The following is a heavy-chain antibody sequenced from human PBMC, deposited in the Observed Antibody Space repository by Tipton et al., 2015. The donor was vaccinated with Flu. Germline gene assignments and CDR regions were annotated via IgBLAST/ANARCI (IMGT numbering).Heavy chain of an antibody. V-gene: IGHV4-39*01. CDR2: IYYRGST. CDR3: ARTTRARDFDY. Sequence: TLSLTCTVSGGSISSSSYYWGWIRQPPGKGLEWIGGIYYRGSTYYDPSLKSQFTISGDTSKNQFSLKLTSLTAADTAVYYCARTTRARDFDYWGQGTLVTVSS. CDR1: GGSISSSSYY. D-gene: IGHD6-6*01. J-gene: IGHJ4*02.